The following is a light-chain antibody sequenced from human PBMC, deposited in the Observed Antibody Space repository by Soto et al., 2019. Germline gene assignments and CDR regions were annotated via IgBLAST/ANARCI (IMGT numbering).Light chain of an antibody. J-gene: IGKJ1*01. V-gene: IGKV3-15*01. CDR2: GAS. Sequence: EIVMTHSPATLSVSPGEIATLSCRASQSISNNLAWYQQQPGQAPRLLIYGASTTATGIPARFSGSGTGTEFTLTISSLQSEDFAVYYCLHYYEWPRWTFGQGTKVDIK. CDR3: LHYYEWPRWT. CDR1: QSISNN.